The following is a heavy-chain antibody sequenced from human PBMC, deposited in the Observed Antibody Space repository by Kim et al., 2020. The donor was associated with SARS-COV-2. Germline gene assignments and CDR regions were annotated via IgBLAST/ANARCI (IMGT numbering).Heavy chain of an antibody. D-gene: IGHD1-26*01. Sequence: GGSLRLSCAVSGFTFRTYWMHWVRQSPGKGLEWVSRIKSDGTLTTYADSMRGRFTISRDNTKNTLYLQLDSLRVDDTAVYYCAREAYFQYSRSFPELDQWGQGTLVTVSS. V-gene: IGHV3-74*01. J-gene: IGHJ4*02. CDR1: GFTFRTYW. CDR3: AREAYFQYSRSFPELDQ. CDR2: IKSDGTLT.